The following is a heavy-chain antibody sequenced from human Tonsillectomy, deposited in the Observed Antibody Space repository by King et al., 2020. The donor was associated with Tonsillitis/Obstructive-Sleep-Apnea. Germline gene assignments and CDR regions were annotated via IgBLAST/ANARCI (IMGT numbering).Heavy chain of an antibody. V-gene: IGHV2-5*02. CDR3: ARRYYYYSYMDV. CDR1: GFSLSTSGVG. J-gene: IGHJ6*03. Sequence: TLKESGPTLVKPTQTLTLTCTFSGFSLSTSGVGVGWIRQPPGKALEWLSLIYWDDDKRYSPSLKSRLTITKDTSKNQVVLTMTNMDPVDTASYYCARRYYYYSYMDVWGKGTTVTVSS. CDR2: IYWDDDK.